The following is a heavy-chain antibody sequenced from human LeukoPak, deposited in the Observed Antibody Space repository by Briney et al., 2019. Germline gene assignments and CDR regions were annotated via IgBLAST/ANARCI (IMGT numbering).Heavy chain of an antibody. CDR2: IYYSGST. V-gene: IGHV4-59*01. CDR3: ARVSGSYSFDY. J-gene: IGHJ4*02. CDR1: GGSISSYY. Sequence: SETLSLTCTVSGGSISSYYWSWIRQPPGKGLEWIGYIYYSGSTNYNPSLKSRVTISVDTSKNQFSLKLSSMTAADTAVYYCARVSGSYSFDYWGQGTLVTVSS. D-gene: IGHD1-26*01.